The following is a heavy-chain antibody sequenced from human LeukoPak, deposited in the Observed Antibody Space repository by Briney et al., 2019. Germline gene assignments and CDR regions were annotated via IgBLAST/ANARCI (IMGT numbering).Heavy chain of an antibody. CDR3: ARALWFGESPDGMDV. CDR1: GGSISSGGYY. Sequence: SETLSPTCTVSGGSISSGGYYWSWIRQHPGKGLEWIGYIYYSGSTYYNPSLKSRVTISVDTSKNQFSLKLSSVTAADTAVYYCARALWFGESPDGMDVWGQGTTVTVSS. V-gene: IGHV4-31*03. CDR2: IYYSGST. J-gene: IGHJ6*02. D-gene: IGHD3-10*01.